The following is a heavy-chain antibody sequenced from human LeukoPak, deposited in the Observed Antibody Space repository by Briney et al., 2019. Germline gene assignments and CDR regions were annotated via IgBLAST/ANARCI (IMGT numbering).Heavy chain of an antibody. CDR2: INPSGGST. Sequence: ASVKVSCKASGYTFTSYYMHWVRQAPGQGLDWMGIINPSGGSTSYAQKFQGRVTMTRDTSTSTVYMELSSLRSEDTAVYYCARVSSSPRGYFDHWGQGTLVTVSS. J-gene: IGHJ4*02. D-gene: IGHD6-6*01. CDR1: GYTFTSYY. CDR3: ARVSSSPRGYFDH. V-gene: IGHV1-46*01.